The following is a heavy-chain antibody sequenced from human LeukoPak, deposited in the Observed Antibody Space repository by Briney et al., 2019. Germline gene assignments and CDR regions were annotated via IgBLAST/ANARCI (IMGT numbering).Heavy chain of an antibody. Sequence: GGSLRLSCAASGFTFSSYGMHWVRQAPGKGLEWVAVIWYDGSNKYYADSVKGRFTISRDNSKNTLYLQMNSLRAEDTAVYYCAREGMRLRPWFDYWGQGTLVTVSS. CDR2: IWYDGSNK. J-gene: IGHJ4*02. CDR1: GFTFSSYG. D-gene: IGHD5-12*01. CDR3: AREGMRLRPWFDY. V-gene: IGHV3-33*01.